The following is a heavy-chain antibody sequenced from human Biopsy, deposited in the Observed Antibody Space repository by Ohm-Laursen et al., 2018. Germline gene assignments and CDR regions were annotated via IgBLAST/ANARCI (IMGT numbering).Heavy chain of an antibody. CDR3: TRGGYYYDSLAYYYWFDP. V-gene: IGHV1-2*02. J-gene: IGHJ5*02. Sequence: SVKLSCKASGYTFTGYHVHWVRQAPGHGLEWMGWINAKTGDTNYAQKFQGRVTMTRDTSISTAYVDLSSLRSDDTAVYYCTRGGYYYDSLAYYYWFDPWGQGTLVTVSS. CDR2: INAKTGDT. D-gene: IGHD3-22*01. CDR1: GYTFTGYH.